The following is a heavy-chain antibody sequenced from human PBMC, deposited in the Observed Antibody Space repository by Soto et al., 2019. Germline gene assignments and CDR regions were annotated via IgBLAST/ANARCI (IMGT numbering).Heavy chain of an antibody. J-gene: IGHJ6*02. CDR3: ARGRTVTPRYYYYYGMDV. V-gene: IGHV1-46*01. D-gene: IGHD4-17*01. CDR1: GYTFTSYY. CDR2: INPSGGST. Sequence: GASVKVSCKASGYTFTSYYMHWVRQAPGQGLEWMGIINPSGGSTSYAQKFQGRVTMTRDTSTSTVYMELSSLRSEDTAVYYCARGRTVTPRYYYYYGMDVWGQGTTVTVSS.